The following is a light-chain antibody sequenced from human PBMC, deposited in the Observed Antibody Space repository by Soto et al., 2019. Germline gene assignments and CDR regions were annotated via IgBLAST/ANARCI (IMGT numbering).Light chain of an antibody. CDR1: QSISLS. J-gene: IGKJ4*01. Sequence: EIVLTQSPGTLSLSPGERATLSCRASQSISLSLAWYQHKPGQAPRLLIFAVSSRATGIPDRFSGTGSGTDFTLTISRLEPGDFALYYCQQYGNSPLTFGGGTKVDIK. V-gene: IGKV3-20*01. CDR3: QQYGNSPLT. CDR2: AVS.